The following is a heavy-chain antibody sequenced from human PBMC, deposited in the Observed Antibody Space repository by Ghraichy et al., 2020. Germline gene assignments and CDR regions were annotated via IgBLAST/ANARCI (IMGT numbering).Heavy chain of an antibody. CDR2: ISASGATR. CDR3: ARDLSAAPGNPDAFDV. Sequence: LSLTCAASGFIFSTYEMNWVRQAPGKGLEWLSYISASGATRYYADAVKGRFTISRDNTKNSLYLQMNSLRAEDTAVYYCARDLSAAPGNPDAFDVWGRGTMVTVSS. J-gene: IGHJ3*01. V-gene: IGHV3-48*03. D-gene: IGHD6-13*01. CDR1: GFIFSTYE.